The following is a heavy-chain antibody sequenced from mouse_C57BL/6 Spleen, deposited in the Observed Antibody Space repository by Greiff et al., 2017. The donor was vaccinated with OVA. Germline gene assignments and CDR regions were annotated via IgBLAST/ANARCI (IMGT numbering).Heavy chain of an antibody. CDR1: GYTFTSYW. CDR2: IYPSDSET. V-gene: IGHV1-61*01. J-gene: IGHJ2*01. Sequence: QVQLQQPGAELVRPGSPVKLSCKASGYTFTSYWMDWVKQRPGQGLEWIGNIYPSDSETHYNQKFKDKATLTVDKSSSTAYMQLSSLTSEDSAVYYCARGWDSNYYFDYWGQGTTLTVSS. CDR3: ARGWDSNYYFDY. D-gene: IGHD2-5*01.